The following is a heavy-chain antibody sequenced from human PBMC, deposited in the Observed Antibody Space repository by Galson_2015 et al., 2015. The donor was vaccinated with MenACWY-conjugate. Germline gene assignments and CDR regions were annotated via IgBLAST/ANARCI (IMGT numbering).Heavy chain of an antibody. J-gene: IGHJ6*02. V-gene: IGHV4-59*01. D-gene: IGHD3-16*02. CDR2: ISYSGST. Sequence: QVQLQESGLGLVKPSETLSLTCTVSGDSISGYFWSWIRQPPGKGLEWIGYISYSGSTKYNPSLKSRVTISVDTSRNQFSLRLTSVTAADTALYYCARDNTATVIDYGTDVWGQGTTVTVSS. CDR3: ARDNTATVIDYGTDV. CDR1: GDSISGYF.